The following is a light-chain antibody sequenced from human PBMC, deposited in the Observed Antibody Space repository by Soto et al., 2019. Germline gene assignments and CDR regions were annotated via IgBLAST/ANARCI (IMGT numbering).Light chain of an antibody. J-gene: IGLJ1*01. V-gene: IGLV2-8*01. CDR2: EVN. Sequence: QSLLTHPPSGSVSPGQSVTISCTGTSSDGGGYNYVSWFQQHPGKAPNLIIHEVNQRPSGVPDRFSGSKSGNTASLPVSGLQAEDEGTYYCSSYGGYNNVVFGTGTKVTVL. CDR1: SSDGGGYNY. CDR3: SSYGGYNNVV.